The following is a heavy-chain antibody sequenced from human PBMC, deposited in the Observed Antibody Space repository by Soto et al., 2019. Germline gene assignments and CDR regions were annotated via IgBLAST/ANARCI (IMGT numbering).Heavy chain of an antibody. Sequence: SETLPLPYTVAGGSIISSSYYLGRIRQPPGKGLEWIGNVYYGGSTYYNPSLKSRVTISVATSKSQFSLKLSSVTAADTAVYYCAGGDYYHSSGYYFYYYTMDVWGQGTTVTVSS. V-gene: IGHV4-39*01. J-gene: IGHJ6*02. CDR3: AGGDYYHSSGYYFYYYTMDV. CDR1: GGSIISSSYY. D-gene: IGHD3-22*01. CDR2: VYYGGST.